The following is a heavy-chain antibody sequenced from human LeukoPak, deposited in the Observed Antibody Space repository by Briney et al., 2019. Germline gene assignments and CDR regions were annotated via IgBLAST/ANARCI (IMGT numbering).Heavy chain of an antibody. Sequence: GGSLRLSCAASGFSFNTYAMSWVRQAPGKGLEWVSDISTSGGTTNYADSVKGRFTISRDNSKNTLYLQVNSLRAEDTAVYYCVKESSGGTLNWFDPWGQGTLVTVSS. CDR1: GFSFNTYA. CDR2: ISTSGGTT. CDR3: VKESSGGTLNWFDP. V-gene: IGHV3-23*01. J-gene: IGHJ5*02. D-gene: IGHD2-15*01.